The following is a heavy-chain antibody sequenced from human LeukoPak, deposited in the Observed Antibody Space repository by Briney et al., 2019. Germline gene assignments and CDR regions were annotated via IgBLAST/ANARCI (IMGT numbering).Heavy chain of an antibody. CDR1: GYTFTNYD. D-gene: IGHD3-10*01. V-gene: IGHV1-8*01. J-gene: IGHJ4*02. CDR3: ARGRGGTVVRGYLDY. Sequence: ASVKVSCKASGYTFTNYDIMWVRQATGHGPEWMGWMNSNSGNTGYAQKFQGRVTMTRDTSINTAYMELHSLTSEDTAVYYCARGRGGTVVRGYLDYWGQGTLVTVSS. CDR2: MNSNSGNT.